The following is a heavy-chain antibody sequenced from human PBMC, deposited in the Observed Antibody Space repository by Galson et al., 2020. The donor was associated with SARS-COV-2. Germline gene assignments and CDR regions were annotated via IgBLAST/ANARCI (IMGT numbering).Heavy chain of an antibody. CDR3: ARVRAPSITMIVVVINWYFDL. Sequence: ASETLSLTCTVSGGSISSSSYYWGWIRQPPGKGLAWIGSIYYSGSTYYNPSLKSRVTISVDTSKNQFSLKLSSVTAADTAVYYCARVRAPSITMIVVVINWYFDLWGRGTLVTVSS. CDR2: IYYSGST. V-gene: IGHV4-39*07. CDR1: GGSISSSSYY. J-gene: IGHJ2*01. D-gene: IGHD3-22*01.